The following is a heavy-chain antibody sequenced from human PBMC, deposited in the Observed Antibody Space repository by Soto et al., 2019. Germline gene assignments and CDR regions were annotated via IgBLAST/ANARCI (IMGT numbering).Heavy chain of an antibody. Sequence: PTLVNPTQTLTLTCTFSGFSLSSKGMRVSWIRQPPGKALEWLARIDWDDDKFYSPSLRTRLAISKGTSKNQVVLTMTNVDPMDTATYYCARSPRGFTVATYFFDYWGQGTLVSVSS. J-gene: IGHJ4*02. CDR3: ARSPRGFTVATYFFDY. CDR1: GFSLSSKGMR. CDR2: IDWDDDK. V-gene: IGHV2-70*04. D-gene: IGHD4-17*01.